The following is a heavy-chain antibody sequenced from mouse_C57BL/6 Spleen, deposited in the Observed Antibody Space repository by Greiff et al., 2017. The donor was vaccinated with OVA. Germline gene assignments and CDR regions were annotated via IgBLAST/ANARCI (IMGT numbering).Heavy chain of an antibody. CDR3: ARRNGSSHWYFDV. CDR2: IYPRSGNT. CDR1: GYTFTSYG. Sequence: QVQLQQSGAELARPGASVKLSCKASGYTFTSYGISWVKQRTGQGLEWIGEIYPRSGNTYYNEKFKGKATLTADKSSSTAYMELRSLTSEDSAVYVCARRNGSSHWYFDVWGTGTTVTVSS. V-gene: IGHV1-81*01. D-gene: IGHD1-1*01. J-gene: IGHJ1*03.